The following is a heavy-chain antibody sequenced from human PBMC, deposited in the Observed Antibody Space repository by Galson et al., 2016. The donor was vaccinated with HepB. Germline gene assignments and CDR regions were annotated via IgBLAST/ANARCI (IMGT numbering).Heavy chain of an antibody. V-gene: IGHV3-23*01. D-gene: IGHD3-3*01. Sequence: SLRLSCAASGFTFRSYAMGWVRQDLGKGLEWVSYISGSGGTTDYADSVKGRFTISRDNSKNTMFLQMNSLRPEDSALYFCARGAYYDFLWYFDLWGRGTLVTVSS. CDR1: GFTFRSYA. CDR2: ISGSGGTT. J-gene: IGHJ2*01. CDR3: ARGAYYDFLWYFDL.